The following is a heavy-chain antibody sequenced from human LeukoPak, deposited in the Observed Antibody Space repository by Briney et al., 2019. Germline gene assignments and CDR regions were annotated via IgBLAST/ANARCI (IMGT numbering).Heavy chain of an antibody. CDR3: AGVSSGYHRNFDY. CDR1: GFTFSSYS. J-gene: IGHJ4*02. D-gene: IGHD3-22*01. Sequence: GGSLRLSCAASGFTFSSYSMNWVRQAPGKGLEWVSSISSSSSYIYYADSVKGRFTISRDNAKNSLYLQMNSLRAEDTAVYYCAGVSSGYHRNFDYWGRGTLVPVSS. CDR2: ISSSSSYI. V-gene: IGHV3-21*01.